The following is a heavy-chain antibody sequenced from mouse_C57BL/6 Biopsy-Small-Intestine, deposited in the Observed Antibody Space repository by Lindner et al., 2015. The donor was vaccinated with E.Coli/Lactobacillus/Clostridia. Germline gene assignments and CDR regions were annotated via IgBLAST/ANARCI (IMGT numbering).Heavy chain of an antibody. CDR3: ARHEEGIYYGNFWFAY. Sequence: VQLQESGAELVKPGASVKLSCKASGYTFTGYTIHWIKQRSGQGLEWIGWFYPGSGNIKYNEKFKDKATLTADKSSSTVYMEISRLTSEDSAVYFCARHEEGIYYGNFWFAYWGQGTLVTVSA. J-gene: IGHJ3*01. CDR2: FYPGSGNI. D-gene: IGHD2-1*01. CDR1: GYTFTGYT. V-gene: IGHV1-62-2*01.